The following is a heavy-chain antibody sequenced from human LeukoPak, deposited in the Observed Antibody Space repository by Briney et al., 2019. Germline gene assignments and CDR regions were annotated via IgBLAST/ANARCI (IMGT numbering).Heavy chain of an antibody. CDR2: IYYSGST. D-gene: IGHD6-6*01. CDR1: GGSISSYY. Sequence: PSETLSLTCTVSGGSISSYYWSWIRQPPGKGLEWIGYIYYSGSTNYNPSLKSRVTISVDTSKNQFSLKMRSVTAADTAVYYCARARIAVSYFDYWGQGALVTVSS. J-gene: IGHJ4*02. V-gene: IGHV4-59*01. CDR3: ARARIAVSYFDY.